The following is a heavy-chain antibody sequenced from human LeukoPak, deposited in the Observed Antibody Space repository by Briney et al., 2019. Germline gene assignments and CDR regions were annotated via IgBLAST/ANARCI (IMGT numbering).Heavy chain of an antibody. CDR1: GYSITTGYY. CDR3: ARVLDYYGSGIYSFDY. D-gene: IGHD3-10*01. V-gene: IGHV4-38-2*02. J-gene: IGHJ4*02. Sequence: PSETVSLTCSVSGYSITTGYYWGWIRQPPGKGLEWIGSIYHSGSTYYNPSLKSRVTISVDTSKNQFSLKLSSVTAADTAVYYCARVLDYYGSGIYSFDYWGQGTLVTVSS. CDR2: IYHSGST.